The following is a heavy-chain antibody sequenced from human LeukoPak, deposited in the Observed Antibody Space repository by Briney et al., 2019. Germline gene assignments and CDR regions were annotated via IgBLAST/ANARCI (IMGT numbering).Heavy chain of an antibody. CDR3: ARGVYWSLDY. J-gene: IGHJ4*02. V-gene: IGHV3-23*01. CDR1: GFTFSSYA. Sequence: GGSLRLSCAASGFTFSSYAMSWVRRAPGKGLEWVSFISPSGDRTSNADSVEGRFTISRDNTRITLYLQMNSLRVEDTAVYYCARGVYWSLDYWGQGTPVTVSS. CDR2: ISPSGDRT. D-gene: IGHD1-1*01.